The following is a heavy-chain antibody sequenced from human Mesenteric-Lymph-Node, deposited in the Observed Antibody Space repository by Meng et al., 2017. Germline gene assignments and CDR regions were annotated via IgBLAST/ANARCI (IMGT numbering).Heavy chain of an antibody. V-gene: IGHV1-69*06. D-gene: IGHD3-16*01. Sequence: VQLGQSGAAVKKPGSSVKVSCKASGGTFSSYAISWVGQAHGQGLEWMGGIIPIFGTANYAQKFQGRVTITADKSTSTAYMELSSLRSEDTAVYYCARDWPWGFDYWGQGTLVTVSS. CDR1: GGTFSSYA. J-gene: IGHJ4*02. CDR2: IIPIFGTA. CDR3: ARDWPWGFDY.